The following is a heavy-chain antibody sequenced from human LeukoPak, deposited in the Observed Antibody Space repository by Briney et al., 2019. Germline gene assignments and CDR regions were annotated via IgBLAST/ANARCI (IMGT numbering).Heavy chain of an antibody. D-gene: IGHD3-22*01. Sequence: GGSLRLSCAASGFTFSYFSMNWVRQAPGKGLEGISYISSSSSTIYYADSVKGRFTISRDNAKNSLYLQMNSLRDEDTAVYYCARDYDTSGYTFDYWGQGTLVTVSS. CDR2: ISSSSSTI. CDR3: ARDYDTSGYTFDY. CDR1: GFTFSYFS. V-gene: IGHV3-48*02. J-gene: IGHJ4*02.